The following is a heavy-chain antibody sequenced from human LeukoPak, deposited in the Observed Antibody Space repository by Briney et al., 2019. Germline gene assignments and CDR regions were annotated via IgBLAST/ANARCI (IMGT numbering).Heavy chain of an antibody. CDR1: GFTFSSYA. D-gene: IGHD3-9*01. CDR3: ASELRYFDWFTGGARYNWFDP. J-gene: IGHJ5*02. V-gene: IGHV3-23*01. CDR2: ISGSGGST. Sequence: GGSLRLSCAASGFTFSSYAMSWVRQAPGKGLEWVSAISGSGGSTYYADSVKGRFTTSRDNSKNTLYLQMNSLRAEDTAVYYCASELRYFDWFTGGARYNWFDPWGQGTLVTVSS.